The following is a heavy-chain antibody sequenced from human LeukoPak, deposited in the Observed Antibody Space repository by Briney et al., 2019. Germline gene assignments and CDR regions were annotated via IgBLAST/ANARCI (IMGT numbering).Heavy chain of an antibody. CDR1: GFTFSSYG. J-gene: IGHJ3*02. V-gene: IGHV3-30*02. Sequence: GSLRLSSAASGFTFSSYGMHWVRQAPGKGLEWVAFIRYDGSNKYYADSVKGRFTISRDNSKNTLYLQMNSLRAEDTAVYYCARVASLSDAFDIWGQGTMVTVSS. CDR3: ARVASLSDAFDI. D-gene: IGHD6-6*01. CDR2: IRYDGSNK.